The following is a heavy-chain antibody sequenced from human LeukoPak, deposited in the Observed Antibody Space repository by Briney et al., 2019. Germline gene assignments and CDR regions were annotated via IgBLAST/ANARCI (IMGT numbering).Heavy chain of an antibody. CDR2: ISSSGSTI. CDR3: ARDDRPLCPDL. D-gene: IGHD3-10*02. Sequence: GGSLRLSCAASGFTFSDYYMSWIRQAPGKGLEWVSYISSSGSTIYYADSVRGRFTISRDNAKNSLYLQMNSLRAEDTAVYYCARDDRPLCPDLWGQGTLVTVSS. V-gene: IGHV3-11*01. J-gene: IGHJ4*02. CDR1: GFTFSDYY.